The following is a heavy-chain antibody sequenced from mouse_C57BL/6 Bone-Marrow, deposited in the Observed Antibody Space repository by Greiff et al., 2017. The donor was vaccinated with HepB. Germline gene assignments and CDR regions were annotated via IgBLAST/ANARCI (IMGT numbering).Heavy chain of an antibody. J-gene: IGHJ2*01. CDR2: IDPNRGGT. V-gene: IGHV1-72*01. D-gene: IGHD3-1*01. Sequence: QVQLQQPGAELVKPGASAKLSCKASGYTFTSYWTHWVKQRPGRGLEWMGRIDPNRGGTKYNEKFKRKATLTVDKPSSTAYMQLSSLTSDASAVYYCARGHREGFDYWGQGTTLTVSS. CDR1: GYTFTSYW. CDR3: ARGHREGFDY.